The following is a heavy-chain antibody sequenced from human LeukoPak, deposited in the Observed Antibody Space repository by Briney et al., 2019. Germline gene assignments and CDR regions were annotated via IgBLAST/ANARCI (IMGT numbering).Heavy chain of an antibody. CDR1: GYTFTSYG. CDR3: ARSYGSGSFYFDP. Sequence: ASVKVSCKASGYTFTSYGISWVRQAPGKGLEWMGGFDPEDGETIYAQKFQGRVTMTEDTSTDTAYMELSSLRSEDTAVYYCARSYGSGSFYFDPWGQGTLVTVSS. V-gene: IGHV1-24*01. CDR2: FDPEDGET. J-gene: IGHJ5*02. D-gene: IGHD3-10*01.